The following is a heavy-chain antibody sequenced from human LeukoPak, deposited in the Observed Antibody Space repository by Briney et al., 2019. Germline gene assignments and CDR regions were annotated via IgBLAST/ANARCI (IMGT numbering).Heavy chain of an antibody. CDR3: ARGGYSTYAYNWFDP. CDR1: GGSISSSSYY. CDR2: IYYSGST. V-gene: IGHV4-31*03. D-gene: IGHD4-11*01. Sequence: PSETLSLTCTVSGGSISSSSYYWGWIRQHPGKGLEWIGYIYYSGSTYYNPSLKSRVTISVDTSKNQFSLKLSSVTAADTAVYYCARGGYSTYAYNWFDPWGQGTLVTVSS. J-gene: IGHJ5*02.